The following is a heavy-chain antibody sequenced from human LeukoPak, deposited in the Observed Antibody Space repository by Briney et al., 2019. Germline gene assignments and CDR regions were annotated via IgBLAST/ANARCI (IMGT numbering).Heavy chain of an antibody. CDR2: FNPGDADT. J-gene: IGHJ6*03. D-gene: IGHD6-6*01. V-gene: IGHV5-51*01. Sequence: GESLKISSKASAYISTSYYIGWLGRLPGKGLEWRGIFNPGDADTRYNHSFQGQVTISADKSISTAYLQRSSLKASDTGMYYCATSQYYYYMDVWGKGTTVTVSS. CDR1: AYISTSYY. CDR3: ATSQYYYYMDV.